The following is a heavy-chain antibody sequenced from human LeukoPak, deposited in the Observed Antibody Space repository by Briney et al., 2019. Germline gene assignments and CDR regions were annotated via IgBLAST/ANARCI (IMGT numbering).Heavy chain of an antibody. D-gene: IGHD6-19*01. CDR1: GYTFTGYY. J-gene: IGHJ3*02. Sequence: ASVKVSCKASGYTFTGYYMHWVRQAPGQGLEWMGWINPNSGGTNYAQKFQGRVTITADKSTSTAYMELSSLRSEDTAVYYCARGEAVAGWIHDAFDIWGQGTMVTVSS. CDR2: INPNSGGT. V-gene: IGHV1-2*02. CDR3: ARGEAVAGWIHDAFDI.